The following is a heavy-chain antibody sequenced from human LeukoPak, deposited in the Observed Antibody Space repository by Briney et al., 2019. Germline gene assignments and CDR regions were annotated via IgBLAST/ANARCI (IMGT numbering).Heavy chain of an antibody. J-gene: IGHJ4*02. CDR3: ARDRGDYDFDY. D-gene: IGHD4-17*01. Sequence: GASVKVSCKASGYTFISYGITWVRQAPGQGLEWMGWIGRNNGNTKFAQKFQGRVTMTTDTSTTTAYMELRSLRSDDTAVYFCARDRGDYDFDYWGQGTLVSVSS. CDR1: GYTFISYG. V-gene: IGHV1-18*01. CDR2: IGRNNGNT.